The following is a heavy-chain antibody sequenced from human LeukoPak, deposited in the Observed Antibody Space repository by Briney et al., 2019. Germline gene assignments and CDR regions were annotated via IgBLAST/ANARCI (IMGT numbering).Heavy chain of an antibody. D-gene: IGHD1-7*01. J-gene: IGHJ4*02. CDR1: GFTFSSYS. V-gene: IGHV3-21*01. Sequence: PGGSLRLSCAASGFTFSSYSMNWVRQAPGKGLEWVSSISSSSSYIYYADSVKGRFTISRDNAKNSLYLQMNSLRAEDTAVYYCARSGLEYNWNYRTYYFDYWGQGTLVTVSS. CDR2: ISSSSSYI. CDR3: ARSGLEYNWNYRTYYFDY.